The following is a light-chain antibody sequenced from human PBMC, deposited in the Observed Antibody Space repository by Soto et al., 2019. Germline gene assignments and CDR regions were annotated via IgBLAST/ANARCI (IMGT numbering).Light chain of an antibody. J-gene: IGKJ1*01. CDR2: AAS. CDR1: QNIRNY. V-gene: IGKV1-39*01. CDR3: QQSYSTPPT. Sequence: DIQMTQSPSSLSASVGDRVTITCRASQNIRNYLNWYQQRPGKTPNLLVYAASSLQSGVPSRFSGSGSGTDFTLTISSLQPEDFATYYCQQSYSTPPTFGQGTKVDIK.